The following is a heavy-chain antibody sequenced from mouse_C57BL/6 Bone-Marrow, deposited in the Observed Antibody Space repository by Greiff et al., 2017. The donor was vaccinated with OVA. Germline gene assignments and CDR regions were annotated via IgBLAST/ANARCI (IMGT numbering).Heavy chain of an antibody. CDR3: TTPAYYTLCPFDY. J-gene: IGHJ2*01. CDR2: IYPRDGST. D-gene: IGHD2-12*01. Sequence: QVQLKESDAELVKPGASVKISCKVSGYTFTDHTIHWMKQRPEQGLEWIGYIYPRDGSTKYNEKFKGKATITADTSSNTAYLQLSSLTSEDTAVYYCTTPAYYTLCPFDYWGQGTTLTVSS. V-gene: IGHV1-78*01. CDR1: GYTFTDHT.